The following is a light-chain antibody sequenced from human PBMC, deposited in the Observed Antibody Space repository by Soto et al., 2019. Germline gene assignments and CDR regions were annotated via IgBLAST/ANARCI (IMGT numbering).Light chain of an antibody. CDR1: QRVSSR. CDR2: GAS. J-gene: IGKJ1*01. Sequence: IVLTQSPGTLSLSSGEGATLSCRARQRVSSRLAWYQQKPGQAPRLLIYGASTRATGVPAGFSGSGSGTEFPLTISCLKFEDFTVYYCQQYNNWPQTFGQGTKVDIK. CDR3: QQYNNWPQT. V-gene: IGKV3-15*01.